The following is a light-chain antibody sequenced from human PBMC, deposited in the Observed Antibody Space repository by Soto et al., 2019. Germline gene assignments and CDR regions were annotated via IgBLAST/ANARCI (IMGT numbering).Light chain of an antibody. J-gene: IGLJ2*01. Sequence: QSVLTQPPSASGTPGQRVTISCSGSSSNIGSNPVNWYQQLPGTAPKLLIYGNHQRPSGVPDRFSGSKSVTSASLAISGPQFEGEGDYYCAAWDDSLGILVFGGGTKLTVL. CDR2: GNH. CDR1: SSNIGSNP. V-gene: IGLV1-44*01. CDR3: AAWDDSLGILV.